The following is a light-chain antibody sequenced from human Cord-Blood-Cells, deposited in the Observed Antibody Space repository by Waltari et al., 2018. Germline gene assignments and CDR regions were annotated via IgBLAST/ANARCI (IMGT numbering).Light chain of an antibody. CDR2: EGS. Sequence: QSALTQPASVSGSPGQSITISCTGTSSDVGSYNLVSWYQQHPGKAPKLMIYEGSKRPSGVANRFSCSKAGNTASLTISGLQAEYDADYYCCSYAGSSTWVFGGGSKLTVL. J-gene: IGLJ3*02. CDR1: SSDVGSYNL. V-gene: IGLV2-23*01. CDR3: CSYAGSSTWV.